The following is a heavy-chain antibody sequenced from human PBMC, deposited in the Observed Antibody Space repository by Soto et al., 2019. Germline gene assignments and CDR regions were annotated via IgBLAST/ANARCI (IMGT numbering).Heavy chain of an antibody. CDR1: GFTFSNAW. CDR2: VKSKTDGGTI. CDR3: IGTYSGSSMRFDY. J-gene: IGHJ4*02. Sequence: EVQLVESGGGLVKPGGSLRLSCAASGFTFSNAWMTWVRQAPGKGLEWVGHVKSKTDGGTIDYAAPVKDRFTISRDDSKNTLYLQMNSLKTEDTAVYYCIGTYSGSSMRFDYWGQGTLVTVSS. D-gene: IGHD5-12*01. V-gene: IGHV3-15*01.